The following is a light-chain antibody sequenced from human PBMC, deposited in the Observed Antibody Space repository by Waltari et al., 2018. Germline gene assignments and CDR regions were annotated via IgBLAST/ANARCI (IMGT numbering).Light chain of an antibody. CDR1: RAISNT. Sequence: DIQMTQSPSSLSASVGDKVTITCRASRAISNTLAWFQQKPGKPPNLLIYAASNLQSGVPSRFSGSGSGTDFTLTISSLQPEDFAVYYCQQRNSYPLTFGGGTKVEIK. CDR2: AAS. CDR3: QQRNSYPLT. V-gene: IGKV1-16*01. J-gene: IGKJ4*01.